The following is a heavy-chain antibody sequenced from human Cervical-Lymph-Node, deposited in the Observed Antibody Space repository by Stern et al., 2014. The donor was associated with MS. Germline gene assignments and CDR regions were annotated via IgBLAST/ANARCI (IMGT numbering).Heavy chain of an antibody. CDR2: IWSDGSIK. CDR3: SSFDY. V-gene: IGHV3-33*01. CDR1: GFTFSTYG. Sequence: DQLVESGGGVVQPGRSLRLSCAASGFTFSTYGMHWVRQAPGKGLQWVAVIWSDGSIKDYADSVKGRFTISRDNSKNTLYLQMNSLRVEDTAVYYCSSFDYWGPGTLVTVSS. J-gene: IGHJ4*02.